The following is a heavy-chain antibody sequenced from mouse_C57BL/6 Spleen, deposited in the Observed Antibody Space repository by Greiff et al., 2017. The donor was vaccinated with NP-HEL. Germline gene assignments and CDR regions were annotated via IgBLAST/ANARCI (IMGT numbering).Heavy chain of an antibody. CDR1: GYTFTSYW. V-gene: IGHV1-53*01. J-gene: IGHJ4*01. CDR2: INPSNGGT. Sequence: QVQLKQPGTELVKPGASVKLSCKASGYTFTSYWMHWVKQRPGQGLEWIGNINPSNGGTNYNEKFKSKATLTVDKSSSTAYMQLSSLTSEDSAVYYCARGNYDYHYAMDYWGQGTSVTVSS. D-gene: IGHD2-4*01. CDR3: ARGNYDYHYAMDY.